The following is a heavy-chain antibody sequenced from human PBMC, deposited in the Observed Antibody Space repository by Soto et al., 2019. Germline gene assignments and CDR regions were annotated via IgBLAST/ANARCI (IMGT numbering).Heavy chain of an antibody. CDR2: ISGSGGST. CDR3: AKAGDVLRYFDWFDP. Sequence: GGSLRLSCAASGFTFSSYAMSWVRQAPGKGLEWVSAISGSGGSTYYADSVKGRFTISRDNSKNTLYLQMNSLRAEDTAVYYCAKAGDVLRYFDWFDPWGQGTLVTVSS. V-gene: IGHV3-23*01. D-gene: IGHD3-9*01. CDR1: GFTFSSYA. J-gene: IGHJ5*02.